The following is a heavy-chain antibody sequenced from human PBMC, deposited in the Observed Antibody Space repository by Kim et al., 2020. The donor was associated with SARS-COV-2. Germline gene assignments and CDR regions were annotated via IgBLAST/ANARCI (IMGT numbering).Heavy chain of an antibody. CDR2: SGNT. J-gene: IGHJ4*02. V-gene: IGHV1-8*01. D-gene: IGHD3-10*01. CDR3: ARGVSYDY. Sequence: SGNTGYAQKFQGRVTMTRNTSISTAYMELSSLRSEDTAVYYCARGVSYDYWGQGTLVTVSS.